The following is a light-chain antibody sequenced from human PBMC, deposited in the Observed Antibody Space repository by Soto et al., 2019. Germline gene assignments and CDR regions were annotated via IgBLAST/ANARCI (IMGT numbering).Light chain of an antibody. CDR3: SSYTNINTRACV. CDR1: RSNIGNNY. CDR2: DND. Sequence: QSVLTQPPSVSAAPGQKVTVSCSGSRSNIGNNYVSWYQHLPGTAPKLLIYDNDKRPSGIPDRFSASKSGTSATLGITGLQAEDEAEYYCSSYTNINTRACVFGTGTKLTVL. J-gene: IGLJ1*01. V-gene: IGLV1-51*01.